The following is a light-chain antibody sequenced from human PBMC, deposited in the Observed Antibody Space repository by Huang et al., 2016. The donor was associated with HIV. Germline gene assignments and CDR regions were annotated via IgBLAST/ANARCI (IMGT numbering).Light chain of an antibody. Sequence: EVALTQSPGTLSLSPGERATLSCRASQSVSNSYTAWYQQKPGQAPRLLIYGAFRRATGIPDRFSGSGSGTDFTLTISRLEPEDFAVYYCQHYGSAFGQGTKVEIK. CDR1: QSVSNSY. J-gene: IGKJ1*01. V-gene: IGKV3-20*01. CDR2: GAF. CDR3: QHYGSA.